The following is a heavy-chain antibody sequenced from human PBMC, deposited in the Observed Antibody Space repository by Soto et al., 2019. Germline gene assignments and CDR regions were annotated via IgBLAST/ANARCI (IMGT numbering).Heavy chain of an antibody. V-gene: IGHV3-15*07. Sequence: GGSLRLSCTASGFTFVNALMNWVRQALGKGLEWVGRIKSESDGGTTAYAAPVKGRFTISRDDSKNTVYLQMNSLRTEDTALYYCMTDRQYRPAYWGQGTQVTVSS. CDR1: GFTFVNAL. J-gene: IGHJ4*02. CDR3: MTDRQYRPAY. D-gene: IGHD3-16*02. CDR2: IKSESDGGTT.